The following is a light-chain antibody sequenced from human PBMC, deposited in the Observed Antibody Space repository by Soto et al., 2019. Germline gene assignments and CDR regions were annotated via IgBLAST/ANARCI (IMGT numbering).Light chain of an antibody. Sequence: QSVLTQPPSASGTPGQRVTISCSGSSSNIGSNTVNWYQQLPGTAPKLLIYSNNQRPSGVPDRFSGSKSGTSASLAISVLQSEDEADYYCAAWDDSLKGKVFGGGTKLTVL. J-gene: IGLJ2*01. V-gene: IGLV1-44*01. CDR3: AAWDDSLKGKV. CDR1: SSNIGSNT. CDR2: SNN.